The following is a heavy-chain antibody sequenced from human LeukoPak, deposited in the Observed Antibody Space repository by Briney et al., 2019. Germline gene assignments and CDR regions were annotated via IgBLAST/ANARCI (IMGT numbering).Heavy chain of an antibody. J-gene: IGHJ3*02. CDR2: IYPGDSDT. D-gene: IGHD4-17*01. Sequence: GESLKISCKGSGYRFTSYWIGWVHPMPGKGLEWMGIIYPGDSDTRYSPSFQGQVTISADKSISTAYLQWSSLKASDTAMYYCARGTVTIAFDIWGQGTMVTVSS. CDR1: GYRFTSYW. CDR3: ARGTVTIAFDI. V-gene: IGHV5-51*07.